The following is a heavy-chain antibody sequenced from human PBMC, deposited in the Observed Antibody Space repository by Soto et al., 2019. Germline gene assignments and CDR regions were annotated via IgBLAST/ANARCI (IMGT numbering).Heavy chain of an antibody. V-gene: IGHV5-51*01. J-gene: IGHJ6*03. Sequence: GGSLKISCKGCGYHFTSYRIGRVRQMPGKSLGWVGVIYPGDSDTRYSPSFQGQVTISADKSISTAYLQWSSLKASDTAMYYCARHVYDILTGYYYPNYYYYYMDVWGKGTTVTVSS. CDR3: ARHVYDILTGYYYPNYYYYYMDV. D-gene: IGHD3-9*01. CDR2: IYPGDSDT. CDR1: GYHFTSYR.